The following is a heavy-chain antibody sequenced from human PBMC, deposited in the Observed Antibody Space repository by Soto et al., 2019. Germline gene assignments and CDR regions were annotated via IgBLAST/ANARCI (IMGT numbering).Heavy chain of an antibody. CDR2: IYSGGST. CDR3: ARELAGWSRGFDY. V-gene: IGHV3-53*01. D-gene: IGHD2-8*01. Sequence: EVQLVESGGGLIQPGGSLRLSCAASGFTVSSNYMSWVRQAPGKGLEWVSVIYSGGSTYYADSVKGRFTISRDNSKNTLYLQMNSLRAEDTAVYYCARELAGWSRGFDYWGQGTLVTVSS. J-gene: IGHJ4*02. CDR1: GFTVSSNY.